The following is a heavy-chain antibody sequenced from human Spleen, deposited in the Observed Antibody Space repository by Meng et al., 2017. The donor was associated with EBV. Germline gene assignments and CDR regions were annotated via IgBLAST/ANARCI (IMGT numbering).Heavy chain of an antibody. Sequence: VQLHQVWAGPLKPPDPPSLASAASVGYFSGSCWRWIRQHRGEGLGWIGAINHGGSTNSHPSLNSRATISGDTPYTQFPLKLSSVTAADTAVYYSAGSSRARNSRWYDYWGQGTLVTVSS. CDR2: INHGGST. V-gene: IGHV4-34*01. CDR3: AGSSRARNSRWYDY. D-gene: IGHD6-13*01. CDR1: VGYFSGSC. J-gene: IGHJ4*02.